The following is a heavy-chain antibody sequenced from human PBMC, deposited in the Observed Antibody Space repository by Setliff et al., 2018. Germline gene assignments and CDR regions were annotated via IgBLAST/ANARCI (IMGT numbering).Heavy chain of an antibody. CDR2: ISRSGST. J-gene: IGHJ3*01. Sequence: PAETLSLTCTVSGDSIMSPTYTWTWIRQLPGKGLEWIGYISRSGSTSYNSSPKRQITISLDPSKNPFSLQMNSVTASDTAVYYCASWGSAIGFDLWGQGTVVTVSS. CDR3: ASWGSAIGFDL. D-gene: IGHD3-16*01. CDR1: GDSIMSPTYT. V-gene: IGHV4-31*01.